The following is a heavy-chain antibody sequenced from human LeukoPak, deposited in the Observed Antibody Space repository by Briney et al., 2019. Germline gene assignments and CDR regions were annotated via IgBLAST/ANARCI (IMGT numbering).Heavy chain of an antibody. D-gene: IGHD6-13*01. CDR3: ARDHPGYSSSYFDY. Sequence: PGGSLRLSCAASGFTFSSYSMNWVRQAPGKGLEWVSSISSSSSYIYYADSVKGRFTISRDNAKNSLYLQMNSLRAEDTAVYYCARDHPGYSSSYFDYWGQGTLVTVSS. V-gene: IGHV3-21*01. CDR1: GFTFSSYS. CDR2: ISSSSSYI. J-gene: IGHJ4*02.